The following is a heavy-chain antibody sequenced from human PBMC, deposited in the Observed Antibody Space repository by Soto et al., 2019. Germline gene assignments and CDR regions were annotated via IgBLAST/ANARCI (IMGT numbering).Heavy chain of an antibody. V-gene: IGHV3-30-3*01. Sequence: QVQLVESGGGVVQPGRSLRLSCAASGFTFSSYAMHWVRQAPGKGLEWVAGISYDGSNKYYADAVKGRFTISRDNSKNTLYLQMNSLRAEDTAVYYCARGTGIAAAGTDSWGQGTLVTVSS. CDR1: GFTFSSYA. CDR2: ISYDGSNK. CDR3: ARGTGIAAAGTDS. D-gene: IGHD6-13*01. J-gene: IGHJ4*02.